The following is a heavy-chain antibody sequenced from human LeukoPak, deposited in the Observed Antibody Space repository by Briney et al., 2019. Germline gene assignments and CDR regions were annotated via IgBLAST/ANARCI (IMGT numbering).Heavy chain of an antibody. CDR1: GYTFTSYG. Sequence: ASVKVSCKASGYTFTSYGISWVRQAPGQGLEWMGWISAYNGNTNYAQKLQGRVTMTTDTSTSTAYMELRSLRSDDTAVYYCARDKGQLGPRVSYYYYYGMDVWGKGTTVTVSS. V-gene: IGHV1-18*04. CDR3: ARDKGQLGPRVSYYYYYGMDV. CDR2: ISAYNGNT. D-gene: IGHD1-1*01. J-gene: IGHJ6*04.